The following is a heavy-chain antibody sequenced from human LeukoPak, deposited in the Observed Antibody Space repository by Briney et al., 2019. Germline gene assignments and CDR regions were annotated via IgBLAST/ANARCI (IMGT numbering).Heavy chain of an antibody. CDR1: GGTFSSYA. V-gene: IGHV1-69*04. CDR3: ARQGIAAAGTWHFDY. J-gene: IGHJ4*02. Sequence: ASVKVSCKASGGTFSSYAISWVRQAPGQGLEWMGRIIPILGIANYAQKFQGRVTITADKSTSTAYMELSSLRSEDTAVYYCARQGIAAAGTWHFDYWGQGTLVTVSS. CDR2: IIPILGIA. D-gene: IGHD6-13*01.